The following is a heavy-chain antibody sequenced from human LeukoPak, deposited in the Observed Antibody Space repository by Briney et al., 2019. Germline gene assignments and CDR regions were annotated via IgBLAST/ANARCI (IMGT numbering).Heavy chain of an antibody. D-gene: IGHD3-22*01. V-gene: IGHV4-59*01. J-gene: IGHJ5*02. CDR1: GDSISSSY. Sequence: SETLSLTCTVSGDSISSSYWSWIRQPPGKTLEWIGYIYYTGTTNYNPSLKSRVTMSIDTSKNQFSLNLNSVTAADTAVYYCARGYYDSSGYSNCFDPWGQGTLVTVSS. CDR2: IYYTGTT. CDR3: ARGYYDSSGYSNCFDP.